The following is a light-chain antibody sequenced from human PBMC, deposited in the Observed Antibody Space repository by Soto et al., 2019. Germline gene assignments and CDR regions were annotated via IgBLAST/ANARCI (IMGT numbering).Light chain of an antibody. V-gene: IGKV3-20*01. CDR2: GAS. Sequence: EIVLTQSPGTLSLSPGERATLSFSASQSVSSSYLAWYQQKPGQAPRLLIYGASSRATGIPDRFSGSGSGTDFALTISRLEPEDFAVYYCLQYGSSPPITFGQGTRLEIK. J-gene: IGKJ5*01. CDR3: LQYGSSPPIT. CDR1: QSVSSSY.